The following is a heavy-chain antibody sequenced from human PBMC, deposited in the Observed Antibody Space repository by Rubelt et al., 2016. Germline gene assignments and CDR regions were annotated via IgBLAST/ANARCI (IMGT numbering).Heavy chain of an antibody. J-gene: IGHJ2*01. V-gene: IGHV3-48*01. Sequence: GKGLEWVSYISSSSSTIYYADSVKGRFTISRDNAKNSLYLQMNSLRAEDTAVYYCARSKGSGSYSHPLVFVWYFDLWGRGTLVTVSS. CDR3: ARSKGSGSYSHPLVFVWYFDL. D-gene: IGHD1-26*01. CDR2: ISSSSSTI.